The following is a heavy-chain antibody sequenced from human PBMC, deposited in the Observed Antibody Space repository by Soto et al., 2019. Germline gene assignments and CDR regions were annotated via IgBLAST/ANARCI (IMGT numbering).Heavy chain of an antibody. CDR2: IIPIFGTA. J-gene: IGHJ6*02. Sequence: SVKVSCKASGGTFSSYAISWVRQAPGQGLEWMGGIIPIFGTANYAQKFQGRVTITADESTSTAYMELSSLRSEDTAVYYCARGGVLILYYYYGMDVWGQGTTVTVSS. V-gene: IGHV1-69*13. CDR1: GGTFSSYA. D-gene: IGHD2-8*01. CDR3: ARGGVLILYYYYGMDV.